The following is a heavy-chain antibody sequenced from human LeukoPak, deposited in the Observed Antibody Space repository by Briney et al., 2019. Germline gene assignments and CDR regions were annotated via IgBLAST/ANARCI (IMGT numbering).Heavy chain of an antibody. CDR3: ARMVSSGWYYFDY. Sequence: SETLSLTCTVSGGSISSYYWSWIRQPPGKGLEWIGYISYSGSTKYSPSLKSRVTISVDTSKNQFSLKLSSVTAADTAVYYCARMVSSGWYYFDYWGQGTLVTVSS. D-gene: IGHD6-19*01. CDR2: ISYSGST. V-gene: IGHV4-59*08. J-gene: IGHJ4*02. CDR1: GGSISSYY.